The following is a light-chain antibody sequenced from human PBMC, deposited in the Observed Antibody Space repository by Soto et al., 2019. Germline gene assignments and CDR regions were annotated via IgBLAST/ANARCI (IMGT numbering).Light chain of an antibody. V-gene: IGKV3-11*01. CDR1: QSVSYH. Sequence: EIVLTQSPATLSLSPGERATLSCRASQSVSYHLAWYQQKPGQAPRLLIYGASNRATGIPARFSGSGSGTDFTITISSLEPEDFAVSYCQQRTNWAYTFGQGTKLEIK. CDR3: QQRTNWAYT. J-gene: IGKJ2*01. CDR2: GAS.